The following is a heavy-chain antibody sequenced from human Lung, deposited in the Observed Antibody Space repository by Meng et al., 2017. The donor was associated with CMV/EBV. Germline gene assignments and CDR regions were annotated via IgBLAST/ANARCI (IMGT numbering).Heavy chain of an antibody. Sequence: LERWQTRPGRVSPPEPLSLTCSVSGGSISSGSYYWAWIRQPPGEGLEWIGSVVYSGTTYYTSSLKSRVSISVDTSKNQFSLKLSSVTAADTAVYYCARHHHSPTFDYWGQGTLVTVFS. V-gene: IGHV4-39*01. CDR3: ARHHHSPTFDY. CDR1: GGSISSGSYY. J-gene: IGHJ4*02. D-gene: IGHD1-14*01. CDR2: VVYSGTT.